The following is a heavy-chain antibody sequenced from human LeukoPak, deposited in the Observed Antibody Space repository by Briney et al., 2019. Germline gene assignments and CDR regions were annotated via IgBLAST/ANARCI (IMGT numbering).Heavy chain of an antibody. Sequence: GGSLRLSCAVSGFPFSFYEMNWVRQAPGKGLEWASNIGASGTTRYYADSVKGRFSISRDNAKSSLYLQMNSLRVEDTAVYYCALLAVASDFDYWGQGALVTVSS. CDR2: IGASGTTR. V-gene: IGHV3-48*03. CDR1: GFPFSFYE. J-gene: IGHJ4*02. D-gene: IGHD6-19*01. CDR3: ALLAVASDFDY.